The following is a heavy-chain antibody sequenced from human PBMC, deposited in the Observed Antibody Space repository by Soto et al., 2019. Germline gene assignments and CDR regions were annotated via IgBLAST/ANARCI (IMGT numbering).Heavy chain of an antibody. CDR2: FFHSGRT. V-gene: IGHV4-30-2*01. Sequence: QLQLQESDSGLVKPSQTLSLTCSVSGGSISTGGYSWSWIRQPPGKGLEWIGYFFHSGRTYYNPSLQSRVTISIDRSKNQFSLQLNSVTAADTAVYYCARVQGGYDYWSGYTYFYGLDVWGQGTTVTVSS. CDR3: ARVQGGYDYWSGYTYFYGLDV. J-gene: IGHJ6*02. CDR1: GGSISTGGYS. D-gene: IGHD3-3*01.